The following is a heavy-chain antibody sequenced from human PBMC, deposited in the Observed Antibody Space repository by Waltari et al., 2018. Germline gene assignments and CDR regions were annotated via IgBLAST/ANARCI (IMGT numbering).Heavy chain of an antibody. Sequence: QVQLQELGPGLVKPSETLSLTCTVSGGSISSYYWSWIRQPPGKGLEWIGYIYYSGSTNYHPSLKSRVTISVDTSKNQFSLKLSSVTAADTAVYYCARDEGDCSGGSCYPYNWFDPWGQGTLVTVSS. D-gene: IGHD2-15*01. J-gene: IGHJ5*02. CDR1: GGSISSYY. CDR3: ARDEGDCSGGSCYPYNWFDP. CDR2: IYYSGST. V-gene: IGHV4-59*01.